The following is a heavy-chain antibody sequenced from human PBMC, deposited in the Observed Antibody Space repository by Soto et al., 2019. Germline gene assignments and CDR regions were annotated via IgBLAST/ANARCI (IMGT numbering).Heavy chain of an antibody. CDR1: GFTFSGSA. D-gene: IGHD2-2*01. J-gene: IGHJ3*02. CDR3: TRHWDCSSTSCRSSRAFDI. V-gene: IGHV3-73*01. CDR2: IRSKANSYAT. Sequence: PGGSLRLSCAASGFTFSGSAMHWVRQASGKELEWVGRIRSKANSYATAYAASVKGRFTISRDDSKNTAYLQMNSLKTEDTAVYYCTRHWDCSSTSCRSSRAFDIWGQGTMVTVSS.